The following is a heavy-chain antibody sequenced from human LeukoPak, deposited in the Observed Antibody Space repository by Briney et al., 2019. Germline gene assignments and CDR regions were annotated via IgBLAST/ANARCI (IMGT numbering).Heavy chain of an antibody. CDR1: GYTFTGYY. D-gene: IGHD6-13*01. CDR3: ARGKALGIAVAGVGIDY. V-gene: IGHV1-2*02. CDR2: INPYSGGT. Sequence: ASVKVSCKASGYTFTGYYIHWVREAPGQGLEWMGWINPYSGGTNYAQKFPGRVTMTRDTSISTAYMELSRLRSDDTAVYYCARGKALGIAVAGVGIDYWGQGTLVTVSS. J-gene: IGHJ4*02.